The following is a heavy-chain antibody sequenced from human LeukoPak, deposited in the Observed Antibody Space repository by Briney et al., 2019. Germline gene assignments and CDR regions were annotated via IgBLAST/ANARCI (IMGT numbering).Heavy chain of an antibody. CDR2: IYHSGST. CDR3: ASRAAGTPFDY. Sequence: PSETLSLTCAVSGGSISSGGYYWSWIRQPPGKGLEWIGYIYHSGSTYYNPSLKSRVTISVDRSKNQFSLKLSSVTAADTAVYYCASRAAGTPFDYWGQGTLVTVSS. V-gene: IGHV4-30-2*01. J-gene: IGHJ4*02. D-gene: IGHD6-13*01. CDR1: GGSISSGGYY.